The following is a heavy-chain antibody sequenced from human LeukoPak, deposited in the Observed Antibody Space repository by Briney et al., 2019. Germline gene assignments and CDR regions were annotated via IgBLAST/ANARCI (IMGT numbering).Heavy chain of an antibody. Sequence: SETLSLTCTVSGGSISSYYWSWIRQPAGKGLEWIGRIYTSGSTNYNPSLKNRVTMSVDMSKNQFSLKLSSVTAAHTAVYYGAREGWYSSGWYPRHNWFDPWGQGTLVTVSS. V-gene: IGHV4-4*07. CDR2: IYTSGST. CDR3: AREGWYSSGWYPRHNWFDP. J-gene: IGHJ5*02. D-gene: IGHD6-19*01. CDR1: GGSISSYY.